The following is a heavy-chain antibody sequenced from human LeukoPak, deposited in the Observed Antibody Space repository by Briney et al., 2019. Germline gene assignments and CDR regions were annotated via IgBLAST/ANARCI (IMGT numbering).Heavy chain of an antibody. CDR3: ARPRAMVRGVIAGHWFDP. CDR1: GYTFTGYY. Sequence: ASVKVSCKASGYTFTGYYMHWVRQAPGQGLEWMGWINPNSGGTNYAQKFQGRVTMTRDTSISTAYMELSRLRSDDTAMYYCARPRAMVRGVIAGHWFDPWGQGTLVTVSS. J-gene: IGHJ5*02. D-gene: IGHD3-10*01. CDR2: INPNSGGT. V-gene: IGHV1-2*02.